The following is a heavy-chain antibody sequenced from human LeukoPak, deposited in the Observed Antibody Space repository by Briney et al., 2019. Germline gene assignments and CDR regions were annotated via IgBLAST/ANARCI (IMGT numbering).Heavy chain of an antibody. CDR1: GFTFSSCS. D-gene: IGHD3-10*01. Sequence: GGSLRLSCVASGFTFSSCSMNWVRQAPGKGLEWISYINSSSSTIYYADSVKGRFTVSRDNAKNSPYLQMNSLRAEDTAVYYCASPVLLIRGVTVDYWGQGTLVTVSS. CDR2: INSSSSTI. CDR3: ASPVLLIRGVTVDY. V-gene: IGHV3-48*04. J-gene: IGHJ4*02.